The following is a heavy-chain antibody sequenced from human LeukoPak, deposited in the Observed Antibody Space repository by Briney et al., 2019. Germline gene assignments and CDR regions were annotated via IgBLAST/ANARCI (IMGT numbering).Heavy chain of an antibody. CDR3: ARIDVVVPAAMSIDY. Sequence: SETLSLTCTVSGGSISSSSYYWGWIRQPPGKGLEWIGSIYYSGSTNYNPSLKSRVTISVDTSKNQFSLKLSSVTAADTAVYYCARIDVVVPAAMSIDYWGQGTLVTVSS. CDR1: GGSISSSSYY. J-gene: IGHJ4*02. D-gene: IGHD2-2*01. V-gene: IGHV4-39*07. CDR2: IYYSGST.